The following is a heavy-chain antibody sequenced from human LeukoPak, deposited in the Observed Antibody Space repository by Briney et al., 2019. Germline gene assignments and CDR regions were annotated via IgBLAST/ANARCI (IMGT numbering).Heavy chain of an antibody. CDR3: ARGQTTYYYDSSGYSPFDY. J-gene: IGHJ4*02. V-gene: IGHV1-2*06. CDR1: GHTFSGTGRY. Sequence: SVKLSCNVSGHTFSGTGRYRYRLRQAPGQGLECMRRIYPNQSGTKDAQKFPGMVTMTRDTSISTADMELSRLRSDDTAVYYCARGQTTYYYDSSGYSPFDYWGQGTLVTVSS. D-gene: IGHD3-22*01. CDR2: IYPNQSGT.